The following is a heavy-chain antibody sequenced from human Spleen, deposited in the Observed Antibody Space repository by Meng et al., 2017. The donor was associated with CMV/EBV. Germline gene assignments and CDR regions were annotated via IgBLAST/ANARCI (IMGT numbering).Heavy chain of an antibody. CDR2: IYHSGST. D-gene: IGHD2-2*01. Sequence: SETLSLTCAVYGTSFSDYSWTWIRHSPRKGLEWIGEIYHSGSTNYNPSLKSRVTISVDKSKNQFSLKLSSVTAADTAVCYCARDEASGTSFSYWGQGTLVTVSS. J-gene: IGHJ4*02. V-gene: IGHV4-34*01. CDR1: GTSFSDYS. CDR3: ARDEASGTSFSY.